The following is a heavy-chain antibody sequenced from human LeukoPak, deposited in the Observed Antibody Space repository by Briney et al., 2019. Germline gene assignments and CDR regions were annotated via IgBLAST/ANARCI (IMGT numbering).Heavy chain of an antibody. J-gene: IGHJ4*02. Sequence: PGGSLRLSCETSGFSFSSYSMNWVRQAPGKGLEWVSYIRSSGAMIYYADSVKGRFTISRDNAKNSLYLQMNSLRAEDTAVYYCARVYCSSTSCSYFDYWGQGTLVTVSS. CDR3: ARVYCSSTSCSYFDY. CDR1: GFSFSSYS. V-gene: IGHV3-48*01. D-gene: IGHD2-2*01. CDR2: IRSSGAMI.